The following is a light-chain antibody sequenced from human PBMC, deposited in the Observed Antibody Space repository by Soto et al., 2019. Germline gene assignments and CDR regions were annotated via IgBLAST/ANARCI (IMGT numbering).Light chain of an antibody. V-gene: IGKV3-20*01. Sequence: EISLTQSPGPLSLSPGERATLSCRASQSVRSSFLAWYQQKPGPAPRLLIYGASGRATGIPDRFSGSGSGTDFTLTVIRLEPEDFAVYYCQQYGSSTPVNFGQETLLEIK. CDR3: QQYGSSTPVN. J-gene: IGKJ5*01. CDR1: QSVRSSF. CDR2: GAS.